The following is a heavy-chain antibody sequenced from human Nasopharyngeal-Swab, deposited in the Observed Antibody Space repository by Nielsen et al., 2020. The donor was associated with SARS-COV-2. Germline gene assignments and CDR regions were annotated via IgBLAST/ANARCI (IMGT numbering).Heavy chain of an antibody. Sequence: GGSLRLSCAASGFSFSTYTMNWVRQAPGKGLEWLSSISSDSGAKYHADSVKGRFTISRDNAKNSLYLQMNTLRAEDTAVYYCVRDVIAMVTTPPDYWGQGTLVTVSS. CDR2: ISSDSGAK. J-gene: IGHJ4*02. CDR1: GFSFSTYT. V-gene: IGHV3-21*01. D-gene: IGHD4-17*01. CDR3: VRDVIAMVTTPPDY.